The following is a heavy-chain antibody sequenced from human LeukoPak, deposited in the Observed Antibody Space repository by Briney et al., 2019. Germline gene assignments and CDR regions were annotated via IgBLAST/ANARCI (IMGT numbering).Heavy chain of an antibody. D-gene: IGHD6-19*01. Sequence: GGSLRLSCAASGFTFSSYGTHWVRQAPGKGLEWVAVISYDGSNKYYADSVKGRFTISRDNSKNTLYLQMNSLRAEDTAVYYCAKDGGSSGWYFDYWGQGTLVTVSS. J-gene: IGHJ4*02. V-gene: IGHV3-30*18. CDR2: ISYDGSNK. CDR3: AKDGGSSGWYFDY. CDR1: GFTFSSYG.